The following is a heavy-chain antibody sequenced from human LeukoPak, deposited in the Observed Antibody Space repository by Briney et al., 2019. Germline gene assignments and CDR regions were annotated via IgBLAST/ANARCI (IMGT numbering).Heavy chain of an antibody. V-gene: IGHV4-59*01. CDR1: GGSISSYY. J-gene: IGHJ4*02. Sequence: PSETLSLTCTVSGGSISSYYWSWIRQPPGKGLEWIGYIYYSGSTNYNPSLKSRVTISVDTSKNQFSLKLSSVTAADTAVYYCARYAIAAAGIRFFDYWGQGTLVTVSS. D-gene: IGHD6-13*01. CDR3: ARYAIAAAGIRFFDY. CDR2: IYYSGST.